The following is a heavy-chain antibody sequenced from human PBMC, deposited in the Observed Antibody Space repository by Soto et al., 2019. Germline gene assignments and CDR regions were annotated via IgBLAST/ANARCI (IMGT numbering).Heavy chain of an antibody. CDR2: IDYSGTA. CDR3: ARITGRHLDY. CDR1: SGSISVTYVF. J-gene: IGHJ4*02. D-gene: IGHD1-20*01. Sequence: SEPLSLTCTVSSGSISVTYVFWGWVRQPPGKGLEWIGNIDYSGTAYFSPSLATRVTFHVDTSKNQFSLTLYSVTAADTAVYYCARITGRHLDYWGQGILVTVSS. V-gene: IGHV4-39*01.